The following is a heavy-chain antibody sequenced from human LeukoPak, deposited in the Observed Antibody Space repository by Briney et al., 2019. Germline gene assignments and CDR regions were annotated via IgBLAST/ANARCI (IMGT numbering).Heavy chain of an antibody. CDR2: ISAYNGNT. CDR1: GYTFTSYG. J-gene: IGHJ3*02. D-gene: IGHD3-3*01. V-gene: IGHV1-18*01. CDR3: ARAERITIFGVVIRTDAFDI. Sequence: ASVKVSCGACGYTFTSYGISWVGQAPGQGLEWMGWISAYNGNTHYAQKLQGRVTMTPETSTSTAYMEMRSLRSDDTAVYYCARAERITIFGVVIRTDAFDIWGQGTMVTVSS.